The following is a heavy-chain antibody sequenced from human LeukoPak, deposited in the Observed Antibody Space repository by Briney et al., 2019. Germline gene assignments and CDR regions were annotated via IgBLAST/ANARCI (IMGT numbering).Heavy chain of an antibody. CDR2: IYYSGST. CDR3: AREATVTTAGFDY. D-gene: IGHD4-17*01. J-gene: IGHJ4*02. V-gene: IGHV4-31*03. Sequence: SETLSLTCTVSGGSVSSGSYYWSWIRQHPGKGLEWIGYIYYSGSTYYNPSLKSRVTISVDTSKNQFSLKLSSVTAADTAVYYCAREATVTTAGFDYWGQGTLVTVSS. CDR1: GGSVSSGSYY.